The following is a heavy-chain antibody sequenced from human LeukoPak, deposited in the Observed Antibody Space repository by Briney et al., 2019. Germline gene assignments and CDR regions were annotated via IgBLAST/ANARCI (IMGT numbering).Heavy chain of an antibody. CDR3: GRVRTGNTGSPEYFED. CDR1: GGSISSYY. CDR2: LFYIGNT. D-gene: IGHD5-12*01. V-gene: IGHV4-59*01. J-gene: IGHJ1*01. Sequence: SETLSLTCTVSGGSISSYYWSWIRQPPGKGLEWIGYLFYIGNTNSNPSLKSRVTISADTSKNQISLRLNSVTAADTAVYFCGRVRTGNTGSPEYFEDWGRGTQVTVS.